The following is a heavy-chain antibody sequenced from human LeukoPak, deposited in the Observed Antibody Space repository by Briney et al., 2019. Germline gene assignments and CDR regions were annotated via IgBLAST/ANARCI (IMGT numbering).Heavy chain of an antibody. CDR3: AKQGRDWLRDYYYYMDV. Sequence: PGGSLRLSCAASGFTFSTYGMSWVRQAPGKGLEWVSGISGSGGASYYADSVKGRFTISRDDSHNTLYLQMNSLRAEDTAVYYCAKQGRDWLRDYYYYMDVWGKGTTVTISS. V-gene: IGHV3-23*01. CDR1: GFTFSTYG. J-gene: IGHJ6*03. D-gene: IGHD3-9*01. CDR2: ISGSGGAS.